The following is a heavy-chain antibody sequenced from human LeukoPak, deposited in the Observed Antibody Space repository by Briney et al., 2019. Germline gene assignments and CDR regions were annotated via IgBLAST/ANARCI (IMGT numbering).Heavy chain of an antibody. J-gene: IGHJ6*02. D-gene: IGHD2-2*01. V-gene: IGHV1-69*04. CDR1: GGTFSSYA. Sequence: SVKVSCKASGGTFSSYAISWVRQAPGQGLEWMGRIIPILGIANYAQKFQGRVTITADKSTSTAYMELSSLRSEDTAVYYCARTDIVVVPAAMDLDYYYYYGMDVWGQGTTVTVSS. CDR3: ARTDIVVVPAAMDLDYYYYYGMDV. CDR2: IIPILGIA.